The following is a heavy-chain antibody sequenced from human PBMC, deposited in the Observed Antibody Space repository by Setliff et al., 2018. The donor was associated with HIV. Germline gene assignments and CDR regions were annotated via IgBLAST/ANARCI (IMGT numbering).Heavy chain of an antibody. V-gene: IGHV3-23*01. J-gene: IGHJ6*02. D-gene: IGHD2-15*01. CDR2: ISGSGDST. CDR3: AKTLPTLYPPHDYYFAMDV. Sequence: PRGSLRLSCAPSGFTFGSYAMSWVRQAPGKGLEWVSVISGSGDSTLYADSLKGRFTISRDNSKNTLYLQMNSLRAEDTAVYYCAKTLPTLYPPHDYYFAMDVWGQGTTVTVSS. CDR1: GFTFGSYA.